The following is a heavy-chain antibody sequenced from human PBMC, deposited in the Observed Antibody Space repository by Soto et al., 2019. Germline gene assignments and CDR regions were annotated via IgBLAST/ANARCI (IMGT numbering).Heavy chain of an antibody. Sequence: GGSLRLSCAASGFTFSSYAMSWVRQAPGKGLEWVSAISGSGGSTYYADSVKGRFTISRDNSKNTLYLQMNSQRAEDTAVYYCAMDIVVVPDYGMDVWGQGTTVTVSS. CDR2: ISGSGGST. CDR3: AMDIVVVPDYGMDV. V-gene: IGHV3-23*01. CDR1: GFTFSSYA. J-gene: IGHJ6*02. D-gene: IGHD2-2*03.